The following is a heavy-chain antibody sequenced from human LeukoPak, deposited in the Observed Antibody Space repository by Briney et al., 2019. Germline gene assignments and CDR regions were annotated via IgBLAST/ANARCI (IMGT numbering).Heavy chain of an antibody. Sequence: SETLSLTCAVYGGSFRGYYWSWIRQPPGKGLEWIGEINDSGSVNHSPSLKSRVTISVDTSKNQFSLKLRSVTAADTAIYFCARYEEYSRSWDYWGRGTLVTVSS. D-gene: IGHD6-6*01. J-gene: IGHJ4*02. CDR2: INDSGSV. CDR3: ARYEEYSRSWDY. CDR1: GGSFRGYY. V-gene: IGHV4-34*01.